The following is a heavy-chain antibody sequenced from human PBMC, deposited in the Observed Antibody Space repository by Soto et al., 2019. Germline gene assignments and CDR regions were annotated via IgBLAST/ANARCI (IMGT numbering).Heavy chain of an antibody. CDR1: GFTFSSYA. V-gene: IGHV3-23*01. Sequence: EVQLLESGGGLVQPGGSLRLSCAASGFTFSSYAMSWVRQAPGKGLEWVSAISGSGGSTYYADSVKGRFTISRDNSQNTLYLQLTSLRAEDTAVYYCANRRPYSSSWYEGYWGQGTLVTVSS. CDR2: ISGSGGST. CDR3: ANRRPYSSSWYEGY. D-gene: IGHD6-13*01. J-gene: IGHJ4*02.